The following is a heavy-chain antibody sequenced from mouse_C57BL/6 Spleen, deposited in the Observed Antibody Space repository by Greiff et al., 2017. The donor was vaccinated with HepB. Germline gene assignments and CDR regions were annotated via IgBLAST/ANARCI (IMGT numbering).Heavy chain of an antibody. Sequence: QVQLQQSGAELARPGALVKLSCKASGYTFTSCGISWVKQRTGQGLEWIGEIYPRSGNTYYNEKFKGKATLTADKSTSTAYMELRSLTSEDSAVYFCARAVIYYYGSSPLYFDYWGQGTTLTVSS. J-gene: IGHJ2*01. CDR3: ARAVIYYYGSSPLYFDY. V-gene: IGHV1-81*01. CDR2: IYPRSGNT. D-gene: IGHD1-1*01. CDR1: GYTFTSCG.